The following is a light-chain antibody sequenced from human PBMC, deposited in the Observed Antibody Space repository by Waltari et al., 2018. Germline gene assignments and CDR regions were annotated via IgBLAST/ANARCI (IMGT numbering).Light chain of an antibody. Sequence: DIVMTQSPDSLAVSLGERVTLNCTSSQSLLYNSNDKNYLAWYQQKPGQPPRLLFYWASTRHSGVPDRFSGSGSATDFTLTISSLQAEDVAVDYCQQYYSRRTFGQGTRVEIK. J-gene: IGKJ1*01. V-gene: IGKV4-1*01. CDR2: WAS. CDR1: QSLLYNSNDKNY. CDR3: QQYYSRRT.